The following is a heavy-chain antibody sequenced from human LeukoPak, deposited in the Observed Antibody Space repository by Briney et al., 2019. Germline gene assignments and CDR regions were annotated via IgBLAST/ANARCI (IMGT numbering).Heavy chain of an antibody. CDR3: ARQTGSGLFILP. CDR2: LYYSGNT. Sequence: SETLSLTCTVSGGSISSSSYYWGWNRQPPGKGLEWIGSLYYSGNTYYNASLKSQVSISIDPSKNQFSLRLTSVTAADTAVYYCARQTGSGLFILPGGQGTLVTVSS. CDR1: GGSISSSSYY. J-gene: IGHJ4*02. V-gene: IGHV4-39*01. D-gene: IGHD3/OR15-3a*01.